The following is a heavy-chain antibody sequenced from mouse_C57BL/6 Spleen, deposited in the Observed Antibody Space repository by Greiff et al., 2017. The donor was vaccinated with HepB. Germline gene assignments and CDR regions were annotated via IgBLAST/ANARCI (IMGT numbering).Heavy chain of an antibody. CDR2: INPYNGDT. Sequence: EVHLVESGPELVKPGDSVKISCKASGYSFTGYFMNWVMQSHGKSLEWIGRINPYNGDTFYNQKFKGKATLTVDKSSSTAHMELRSLTSEDSAVYYCARGDYYDGFGYWGQGTTLTVSS. D-gene: IGHD1-1*01. CDR3: ARGDYYDGFGY. V-gene: IGHV1-20*01. CDR1: GYSFTGYF. J-gene: IGHJ2*01.